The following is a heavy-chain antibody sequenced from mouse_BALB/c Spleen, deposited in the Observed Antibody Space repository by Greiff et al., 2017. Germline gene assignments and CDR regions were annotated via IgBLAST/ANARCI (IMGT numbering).Heavy chain of an antibody. CDR2: INPSSGYT. CDR3: ARNRLITTVIAPYAMDY. J-gene: IGHJ4*01. CDR1: GYTFTSYT. D-gene: IGHD1-1*01. V-gene: IGHV1-4*01. Sequence: QVQLKESGAELVRPGASVKMSCKASGYTFTSYTMHWVNQRPGQGLEWIGYINPSSGYTNYNQKFKDKATLTADKSSSTAYMQLSSLTSEDSAVYYCARNRLITTVIAPYAMDYWGQGTSVTVSS.